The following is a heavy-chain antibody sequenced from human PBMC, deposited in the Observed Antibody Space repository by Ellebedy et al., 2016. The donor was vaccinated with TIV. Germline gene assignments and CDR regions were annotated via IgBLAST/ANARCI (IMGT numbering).Heavy chain of an antibody. CDR3: ARDRGSSGWYPSTFDY. CDR2: INPNTGGT. Sequence: ASVKVSCKASGYTFTAFYIHWVRQAPGQGIEFLGFINPNTGGTNYAQKFQGRVTMTRDTSISTAYMELSRLRSDDTAVYYCARDRGSSGWYPSTFDYWGQGTLVAVSS. CDR1: GYTFTAFY. D-gene: IGHD6-19*01. V-gene: IGHV1-2*02. J-gene: IGHJ4*02.